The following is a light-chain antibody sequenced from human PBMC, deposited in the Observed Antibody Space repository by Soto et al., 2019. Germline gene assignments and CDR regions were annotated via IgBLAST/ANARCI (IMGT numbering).Light chain of an antibody. CDR3: QQYGSSSWT. Sequence: EIVLTQSPGTLSLSPGERATPSCGAVRRVGGNNLPWYKQKPGQAPRPLIYDASSRATGIPDRFSGSGSGTDFTLTISRLEPEDFAVYYCQQYGSSSWTFGQGTKVEIK. V-gene: IGKV3-20*01. CDR1: RRVGGNN. J-gene: IGKJ1*01. CDR2: DAS.